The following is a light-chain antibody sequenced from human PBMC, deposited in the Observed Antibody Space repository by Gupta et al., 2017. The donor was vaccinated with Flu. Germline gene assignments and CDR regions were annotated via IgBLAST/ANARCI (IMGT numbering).Light chain of an antibody. J-gene: IGLJ2*01. CDR1: SSNIGTNY. CDR3: SGWDDSLRGVI. Sequence: QSVLTQPPSASGTPGQRVTISCSGGSSNIGTNYVYWYQQLPGTAPKLLVYRNNQRPSGVPDRFSGSKSGTSASLAISGLRADDEADYYCSGWDDSLRGVIFGGGTKLTVL. CDR2: RNN. V-gene: IGLV1-47*01.